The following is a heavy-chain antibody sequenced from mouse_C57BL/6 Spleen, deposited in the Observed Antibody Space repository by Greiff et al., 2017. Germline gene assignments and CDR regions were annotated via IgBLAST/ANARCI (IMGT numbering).Heavy chain of an antibody. Sequence: DVMLVESGGGLVKPGGSLKLSCAASGFTFSDYGMHWVRQAPEKGLEWVAYISSGSSTIYYADTVKGRFTISRDNAKNTLFLQMTSLRSEDTAMYYCARWGYYGHWYFDVWGTGTTVTVSS. CDR2: ISSGSSTI. J-gene: IGHJ1*03. CDR3: ARWGYYGHWYFDV. CDR1: GFTFSDYG. D-gene: IGHD1-1*01. V-gene: IGHV5-17*01.